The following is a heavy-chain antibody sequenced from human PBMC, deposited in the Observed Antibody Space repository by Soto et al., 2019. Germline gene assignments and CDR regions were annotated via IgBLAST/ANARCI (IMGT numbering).Heavy chain of an antibody. CDR2: IYYSGST. CDR3: ARGEGYCGGDCSDWFDP. V-gene: IGHV4-59*01. CDR1: DGSISSYY. J-gene: IGHJ5*02. D-gene: IGHD2-21*01. Sequence: SETLSLTCTVSDGSISSYYWSWIRQPPGKGLEWIGYIYYSGSTNYNPSLKSRVTISVDTSKNQFSLKLSSVTAADTAVYYCARGEGYCGGDCSDWFDPWGQGTLVTVSS.